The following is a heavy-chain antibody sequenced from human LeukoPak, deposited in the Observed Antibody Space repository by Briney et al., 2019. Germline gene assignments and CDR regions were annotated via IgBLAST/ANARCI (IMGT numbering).Heavy chain of an antibody. V-gene: IGHV4-30-4*01. CDR2: IYYSGST. D-gene: IGHD3-22*01. CDR3: VREHDSSGYVDY. J-gene: IGHJ4*02. Sequence: SQTLSLTCTVSGGSISSGDYYWSWIRQPPGKGLEWIGYIYYSGSTYYNPSLKSRVTISVDTSKNQFSLKLSSVTAADTAVYYCVREHDSSGYVDYWGQGTLVTVSS. CDR1: GGSISSGDYY.